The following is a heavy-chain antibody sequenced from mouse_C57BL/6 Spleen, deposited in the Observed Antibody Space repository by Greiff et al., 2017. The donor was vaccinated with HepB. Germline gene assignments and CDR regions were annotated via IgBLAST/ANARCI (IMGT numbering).Heavy chain of an antibody. Sequence: QVQLQQPGAELVRPGSSVKLSCKASGYTFTSYWMHWVKQRPIQGLEWIGNIDPSDSETHYNQKFKDKATLTVDKSSRTAYMQLSSLTSEDSAVYYCARSSPYAMDYWGQGTSVTVSS. V-gene: IGHV1-52*01. CDR2: IDPSDSET. J-gene: IGHJ4*01. CDR3: ARSSPYAMDY. D-gene: IGHD1-1*01. CDR1: GYTFTSYW.